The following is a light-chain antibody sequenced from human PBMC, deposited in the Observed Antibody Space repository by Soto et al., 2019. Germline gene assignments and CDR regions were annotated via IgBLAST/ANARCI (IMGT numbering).Light chain of an antibody. CDR2: AAS. CDR1: QGISSY. V-gene: IGKV1-9*01. Sequence: DIQLTQSPSFLSASVGDRITITCRASQGISSYLAWYQQKPGKAPKLLIYAASTLQSGVPSRFSGSGSGTEFTLTISSLQPEDFAVYYCQQRSTYTFGQGTKVDIK. J-gene: IGKJ2*01. CDR3: QQRSTYT.